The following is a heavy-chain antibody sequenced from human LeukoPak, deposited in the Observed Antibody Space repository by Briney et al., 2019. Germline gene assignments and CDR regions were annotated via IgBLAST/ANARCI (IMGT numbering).Heavy chain of an antibody. CDR2: ISSSSSTI. V-gene: IGHV3-48*01. CDR3: ARVSPYCSSTSCPADY. D-gene: IGHD2-2*01. Sequence: GGSLRLSCAASGLTFSSYSMNWVRQAPGKGLEWVSYISSSSSTIYYADSVKGRFTISRDNAKNSLYLQMNSLRAEDTAVYYCARVSPYCSSTSCPADYWGQGTLVTVSS. CDR1: GLTFSSYS. J-gene: IGHJ4*02.